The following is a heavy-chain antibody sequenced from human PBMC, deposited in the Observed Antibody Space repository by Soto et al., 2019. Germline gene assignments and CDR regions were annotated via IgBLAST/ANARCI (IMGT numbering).Heavy chain of an antibody. Sequence: GGSLRLSCAASGFTFSSYGMHWVRQAPGKGLEWVAVIWYDGSNKYYADSVKGRFTNSRDNSKNTLYLQMNSLRAEDTAVFYCARGVSVVVVVAATPDTAIDYWGQGTLVTAPQ. J-gene: IGHJ4*02. V-gene: IGHV3-33*01. CDR3: ARGVSVVVVVAATPDTAIDY. CDR1: GFTFSSYG. D-gene: IGHD2-15*01. CDR2: IWYDGSNK.